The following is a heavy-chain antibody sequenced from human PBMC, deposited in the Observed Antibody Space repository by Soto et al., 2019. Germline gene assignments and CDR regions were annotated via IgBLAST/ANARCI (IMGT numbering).Heavy chain of an antibody. CDR1: GGSISSSNW. Sequence: PSETLSLTCAVSGGSISSSNWWSWVRQPPGKGLEWIGEIYHSGSTNYNPSLKSRVTISIDKSKNQFSLKLSSLTAADTAVYYCARSHPDGVVGAAIGAYWGQGTLVTVSS. J-gene: IGHJ4*02. V-gene: IGHV4-4*02. CDR2: IYHSGST. D-gene: IGHD1-26*01. CDR3: ARSHPDGVVGAAIGAY.